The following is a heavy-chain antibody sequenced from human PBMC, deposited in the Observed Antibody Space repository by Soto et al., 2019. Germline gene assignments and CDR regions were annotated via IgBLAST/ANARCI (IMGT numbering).Heavy chain of an antibody. Sequence: QVQLVQSGAEVKKPGASVKVSCKASGYTFTSYRISWVRQAPGQGLEWMGWISAYNGNTNYAQKLQGRVTMTTDTSTSTAYMELRSLRSDDTAVYYCARDVARHSSWWDYYGMDVWGQGTTVTVSS. V-gene: IGHV1-18*01. CDR1: GYTFTSYR. CDR3: ARDVARHSSWWDYYGMDV. D-gene: IGHD6-13*01. J-gene: IGHJ6*02. CDR2: ISAYNGNT.